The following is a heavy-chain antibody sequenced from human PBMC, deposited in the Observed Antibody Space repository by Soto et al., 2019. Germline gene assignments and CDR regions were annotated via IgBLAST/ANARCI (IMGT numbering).Heavy chain of an antibody. CDR3: AKDEGVGGTLGLFDY. Sequence: QVQLVESGGGAVQPGESLRLSCVASGFDFTYYAMYWVRQAPGKGLESVAVMSSDGSKIHHTDSVKGRFTISRDNSKNTLYLQMNSLRQEDTAVYFCAKDEGVGGTLGLFDYWGQGTLVSVSS. CDR1: GFDFTYYA. J-gene: IGHJ4*02. D-gene: IGHD1-26*01. CDR2: MSSDGSKI. V-gene: IGHV3-30*18.